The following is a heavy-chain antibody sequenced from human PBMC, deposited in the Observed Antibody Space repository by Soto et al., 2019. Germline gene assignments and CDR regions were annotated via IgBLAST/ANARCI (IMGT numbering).Heavy chain of an antibody. CDR1: GFTLSSYA. D-gene: IGHD4-17*01. J-gene: IGHJ3*02. Sequence: GGSLRLSCAASGFTLSSYAMHWVRQAPGKGLEWVAVISYDGSNKYYADSVKGRFTISRDNSKNTLYLQMNSLRAEDTAVYYYAILLYGDYVYAFDIWGQGTMVT. CDR2: ISYDGSNK. CDR3: AILLYGDYVYAFDI. V-gene: IGHV3-30-3*01.